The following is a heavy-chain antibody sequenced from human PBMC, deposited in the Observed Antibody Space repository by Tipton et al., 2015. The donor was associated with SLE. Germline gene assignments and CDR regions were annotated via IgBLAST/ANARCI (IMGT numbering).Heavy chain of an antibody. D-gene: IGHD6-13*01. J-gene: IGHJ4*02. CDR2: ISGSGGST. CDR1: GFTFSSYA. V-gene: IGHV3-23*01. Sequence: LRLSCAASGFTFSSYAMSWVRQAPGKGLEWVSAISGSGGSTYYADSVKGRFTISRDNSKNTLYLQMNSLRAEDTAVYYCAKDRSSSWFSFDYWGQGTLVTVSS. CDR3: AKDRSSSWFSFDY.